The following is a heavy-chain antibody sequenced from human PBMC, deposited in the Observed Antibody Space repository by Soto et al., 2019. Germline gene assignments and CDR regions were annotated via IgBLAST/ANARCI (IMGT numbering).Heavy chain of an antibody. V-gene: IGHV3-48*01. CDR3: AREDSSSWLNWFDP. CDR1: GFTFSSYS. J-gene: IGHJ5*02. D-gene: IGHD6-13*01. Sequence: PGGSLRLSCAASGFTFSSYSMNWVRQAPGKGLEWVSYISSSSTIYYADSVKGRFTISRDNAKNSLYLQMNSLRAEDTAVYYCAREDSSSWLNWFDPWGQGT. CDR2: ISSSSTI.